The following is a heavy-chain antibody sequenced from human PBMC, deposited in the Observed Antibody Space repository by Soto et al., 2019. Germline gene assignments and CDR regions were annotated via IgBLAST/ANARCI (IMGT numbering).Heavy chain of an antibody. V-gene: IGHV5-10-1*01. J-gene: IGHJ4*02. CDR3: ASPGPSGYDPNTIDY. CDR2: IDPSDSYT. CDR1: GYSLTNYW. Sequence: PGESLKTSCKGSGYSLTNYWIRWVRQMPGKGLEWMGRIDPSDSYTNYSPSFQGNVTISADKAISTAYLQWSRLKASDTAMYYCASPGPSGYDPNTIDYCGQGTLVTVSS. D-gene: IGHD5-12*01.